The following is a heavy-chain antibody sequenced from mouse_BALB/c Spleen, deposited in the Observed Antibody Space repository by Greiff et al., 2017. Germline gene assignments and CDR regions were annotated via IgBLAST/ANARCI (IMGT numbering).Heavy chain of an antibody. V-gene: IGHV1-14*01. CDR1: GYTFTSYV. J-gene: IGHJ4*01. CDR2: INPYNDGT. Sequence: VQLQQSGPELVKPGASVKMSCKASGYTFTSYVMHWVKQKPGQGLEGIGYINPYNDGTKYNEKFKGKATLTSDKSSSTAYMELSSLTSEDSAVYYCARGDGNYDYYAMDYWGQGTSVTVSS. CDR3: ARGDGNYDYYAMDY. D-gene: IGHD2-1*01.